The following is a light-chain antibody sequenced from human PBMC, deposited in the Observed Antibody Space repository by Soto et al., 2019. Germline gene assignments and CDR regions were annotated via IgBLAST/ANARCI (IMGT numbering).Light chain of an antibody. V-gene: IGKV3-15*01. CDR3: QQYNSWPPTT. Sequence: EIVMTQSPATLSVSPGEGATLSCRATESVTSNLAWYQQKPGQAPRLLIYGASTRATGIPARFSGSGSGTEFTLTISSLQSEDFAVYSCQQYNSWPPTTFGQGTKVDIK. J-gene: IGKJ1*01. CDR1: ESVTSN. CDR2: GAS.